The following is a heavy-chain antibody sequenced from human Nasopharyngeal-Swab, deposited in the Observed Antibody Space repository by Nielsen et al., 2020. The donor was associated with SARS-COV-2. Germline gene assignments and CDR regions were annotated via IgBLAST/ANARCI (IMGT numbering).Heavy chain of an antibody. J-gene: IGHJ6*02. CDR1: GGSISSYY. V-gene: IGHV4-59*13. Sequence: ESLKISCPVSGGSISSYYWSWIRQPPGKGLEWIGCVDSSGSTNYKPSLKSRVTISVDTSKNQFSLNLSSVTAADTAVYYCGRGACSITTCYENVDVWGQGTTVTVSS. CDR3: GRGACSITTCYENVDV. CDR2: VDSSGST. D-gene: IGHD2-2*01.